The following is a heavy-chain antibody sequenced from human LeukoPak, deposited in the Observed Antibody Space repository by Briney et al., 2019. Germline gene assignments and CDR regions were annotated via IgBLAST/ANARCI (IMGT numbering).Heavy chain of an antibody. J-gene: IGHJ4*02. CDR1: GFTFSSFW. D-gene: IGHD6-13*01. CDR3: ASSVAAAGLNFDY. Sequence: GGSLRLSCAASGFTFSSFWIHWVRQAPGEGLMWVSRINTDGRTTTYADSVKGRFTISRDNAKNSLYLQMNSLRAEDTAVYYCASSVAAAGLNFDYWGQGTLVTVSS. V-gene: IGHV3-74*03. CDR2: INTDGRTT.